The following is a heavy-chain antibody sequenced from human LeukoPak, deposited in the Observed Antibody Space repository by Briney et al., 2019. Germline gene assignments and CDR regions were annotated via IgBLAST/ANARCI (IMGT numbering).Heavy chain of an antibody. V-gene: IGHV1-18*01. D-gene: IGHD1-1*01. Sequence: EASVKVSCKASGYTLSNNGITWVRQAPGQGLEWMGWIAADNRKTYYAQNLQDRVTMTTDSSTNTAYMDLRSLRSDDTVVYYCARVYWNGGRAFDYWGQGTLVTVSS. CDR2: IAADNRKT. CDR1: GYTLSNNG. CDR3: ARVYWNGGRAFDY. J-gene: IGHJ4*02.